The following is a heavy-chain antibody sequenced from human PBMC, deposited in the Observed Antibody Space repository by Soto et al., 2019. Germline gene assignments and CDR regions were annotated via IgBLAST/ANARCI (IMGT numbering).Heavy chain of an antibody. J-gene: IGHJ4*02. Sequence: QVQLVQSGPEVKNPGASVKVSCKASGYTFKNYGIKWVRQAPGQGLEWVGWITTYNGNRYSAEKFYGSVTMSRVSSSSTTHRELTDQTCVVTGVYYCARDAQPKGVGAVRASDYWGQGPLLTASS. CDR1: GYTFKNYG. CDR3: ARDAQPKGVGAVRASDY. D-gene: IGHD1-26*01. CDR2: ITTYNGNR. V-gene: IGHV1-18*01.